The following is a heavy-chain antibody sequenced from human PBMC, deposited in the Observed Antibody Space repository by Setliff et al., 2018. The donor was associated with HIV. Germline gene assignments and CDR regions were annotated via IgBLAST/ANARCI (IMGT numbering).Heavy chain of an antibody. CDR1: GAPISSYY. CDR3: ARGDGYRANDAHYDTGMDV. CDR2: IYNSGYS. Sequence: PSETLSLTCKVSGAPISSYYWNWIRQPPGKGLEWIGYIYNSGYSNSKPSLKSRVTISLDTSKNQFSLKLSSVTAADTAVYYCARGDGYRANDAHYDTGMDVWGQGITVTVSS. D-gene: IGHD5-12*01. V-gene: IGHV4-59*01. J-gene: IGHJ6*02.